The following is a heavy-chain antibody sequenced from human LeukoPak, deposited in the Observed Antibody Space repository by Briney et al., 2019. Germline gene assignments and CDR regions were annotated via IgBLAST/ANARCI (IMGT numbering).Heavy chain of an antibody. J-gene: IGHJ4*02. CDR1: GFTFSSYG. CDR2: ISGSGGST. Sequence: GGTLSLSCAASGFTFSSYGMSWARQAPGKGMEWVSVISGSGGSTSYAASAKGRFTISRDNSKNPLYLQMNCLRAEDTAVYYCAKDFLRCYGSESYYGQRFFDYWGQGTLVTVSS. CDR3: AKDFLRCYGSESYYGQRFFDY. D-gene: IGHD3-10*01. V-gene: IGHV3-23*01.